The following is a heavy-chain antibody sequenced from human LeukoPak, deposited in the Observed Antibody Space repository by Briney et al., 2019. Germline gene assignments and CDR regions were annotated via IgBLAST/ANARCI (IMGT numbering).Heavy chain of an antibody. CDR2: VHYSGST. CDR1: GGSISGYY. J-gene: IGHJ4*02. CDR3: ARYGSGSYSNRGFDY. D-gene: IGHD3-10*01. V-gene: IGHV4-59*01. Sequence: SETLSLTCTVPGGSISGYYWSWIRQPPGKGLEWIGYVHYSGSTSYNPSLKSRVTISVDTSKNQFSLKLSSVTAADTAVYYCARYGSGSYSNRGFDYWGQGTLVTVSS.